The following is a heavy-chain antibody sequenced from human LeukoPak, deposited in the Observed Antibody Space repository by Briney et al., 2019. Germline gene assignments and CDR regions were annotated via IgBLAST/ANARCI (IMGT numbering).Heavy chain of an antibody. V-gene: IGHV3-7*05. Sequence: LSLTCTVSGGSISTYYWSWVRQAPGKGLEWVANINGDGREKNYVDSAKGRFTISRDNAKSSLYLQMNSLRVEDTAVYYCARSFNGAFDIWGQGTMITVSS. CDR3: ARSFNGAFDI. CDR1: GGSISTYY. CDR2: INGDGREK. J-gene: IGHJ3*02.